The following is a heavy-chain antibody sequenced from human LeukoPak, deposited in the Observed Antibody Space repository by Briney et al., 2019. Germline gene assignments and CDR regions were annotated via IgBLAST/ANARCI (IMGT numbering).Heavy chain of an antibody. J-gene: IGHJ3*02. Sequence: GGSLRLSCAASGFTFSSYGMHWVRQAPGKGLEWVAVISYDGSNKYYADSVKGRFTISRDNSKNTLYLQMNSLRAEDTAVYYCAKSTRSWELTHRGGSGAFDIWGQGTMVTVSS. D-gene: IGHD1-26*01. CDR1: GFTFSSYG. CDR2: ISYDGSNK. V-gene: IGHV3-30*12. CDR3: AKSTRSWELTHRGGSGAFDI.